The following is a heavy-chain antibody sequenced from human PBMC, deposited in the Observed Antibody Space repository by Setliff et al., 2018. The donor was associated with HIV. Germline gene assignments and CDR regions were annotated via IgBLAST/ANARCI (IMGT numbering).Heavy chain of an antibody. V-gene: IGHV3-48*03. CDR3: ARDLGYTYGHFDY. CDR1: GFTFSNYE. J-gene: IGHJ4*02. CDR2: ISSSGATK. Sequence: GVLRLSCAASGFTFSNYEMNWVRQAPGKGLEWVSYISSSGATKDYADSVKGRLTISRDNAKNSVYLQMNSLRVEDTAVYYCARDLGYTYGHFDYWGQGTLVTVSS. D-gene: IGHD5-18*01.